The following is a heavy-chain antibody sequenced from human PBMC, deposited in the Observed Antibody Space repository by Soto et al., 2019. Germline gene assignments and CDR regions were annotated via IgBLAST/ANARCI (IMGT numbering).Heavy chain of an antibody. D-gene: IGHD6-19*01. CDR1: GGSISSGDYY. J-gene: IGHJ4*02. CDR2: IYYSGST. CDR3: AGGSSGWYGLGY. Sequence: QVQLQESGPGLVKPSQTLSLTCTVSGGSISSGDYYWSWIRQPPGKGLEWIGYIYYSGSTYYNPSLKSRVTISVDTSKSEFSLKLSSVTAADTAVYYCAGGSSGWYGLGYWGQGTLVTVSS. V-gene: IGHV4-30-4*01.